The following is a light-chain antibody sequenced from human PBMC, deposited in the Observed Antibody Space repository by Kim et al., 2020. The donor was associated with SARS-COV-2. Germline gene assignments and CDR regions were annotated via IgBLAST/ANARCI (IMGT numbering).Light chain of an antibody. Sequence: VSKGLGQTATLTCTENSNGAVWLQQHQGHPPKLLSNIHNNRPSGISERFSASRSGDTASLTITRLQPADEADYYCSAWDTSLNAWVFGGGTQLTVL. CDR3: SAWDTSLNAWV. V-gene: IGLV10-54*04. CDR2: IHN. J-gene: IGLJ3*02. CDR1: SNG.